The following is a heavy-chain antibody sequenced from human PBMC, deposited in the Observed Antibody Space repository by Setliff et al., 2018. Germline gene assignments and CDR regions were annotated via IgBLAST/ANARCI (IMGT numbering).Heavy chain of an antibody. CDR3: ARDRISRYYDGGAHAFDI. D-gene: IGHD3-22*01. J-gene: IGHJ3*02. Sequence: QSGGSLRLSCAASAFTFKNYWMSWVRQAPGKGLEWVANIKGDGSEKFYLDSVKGRFTISRDNAKNSLYLQMNSLRAEDTAVYYCARDRISRYYDGGAHAFDIWGQGTMVTVSS. V-gene: IGHV3-7*03. CDR1: AFTFKNYW. CDR2: IKGDGSEK.